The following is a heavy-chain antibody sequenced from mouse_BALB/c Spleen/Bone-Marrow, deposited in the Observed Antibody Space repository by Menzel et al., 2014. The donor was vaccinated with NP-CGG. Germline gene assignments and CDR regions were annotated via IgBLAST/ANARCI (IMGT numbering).Heavy chain of an antibody. CDR2: IWGDGST. Sequence: VKVVESGPGLVAPSQSLSITCTVSGFSLTGYGVSWVRQPPGKGLEWLGVIWGDGSTDYNSALKSRLSISKDNSKSXVFLKMNSLQTDDTARYYCARDSFLITRALDYWGQGTSVTVSS. CDR3: ARDSFLITRALDY. CDR1: GFSLTGYG. D-gene: IGHD2-4*01. V-gene: IGHV2-6-7*01. J-gene: IGHJ4*01.